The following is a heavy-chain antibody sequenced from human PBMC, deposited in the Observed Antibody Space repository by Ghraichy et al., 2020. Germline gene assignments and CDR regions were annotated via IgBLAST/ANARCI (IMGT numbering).Heavy chain of an antibody. Sequence: EWIGSISYSGSTYYNPSLKSRVTMSVDTSKNQLSLRLSSVSAADTSVYYFARHIYDFWSGYYTACFDPWGQVTL. CDR3: ARHIYDFWSGYYTACFDP. V-gene: IGHV4-39*01. J-gene: IGHJ5*02. D-gene: IGHD3-3*01. CDR2: ISYSGST.